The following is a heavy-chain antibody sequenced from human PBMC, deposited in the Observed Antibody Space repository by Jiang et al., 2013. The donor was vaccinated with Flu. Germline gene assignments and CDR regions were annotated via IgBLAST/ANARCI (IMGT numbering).Heavy chain of an antibody. Sequence: FTVSSNYMSWVRQAPGKGLEWVSVIYSGGSTYYADSVKGRFTISRDNSKNTLYLQMNSLRAEDTAVYYCARGGYCSGGSCYFGYYYYYMDVWGKGTTVTVSS. J-gene: IGHJ6*03. CDR3: ARGGYCSGGSCYFGYYYYYMDV. CDR1: FTVSSNY. CDR2: IYSGGST. D-gene: IGHD2-15*01. V-gene: IGHV3-53*01.